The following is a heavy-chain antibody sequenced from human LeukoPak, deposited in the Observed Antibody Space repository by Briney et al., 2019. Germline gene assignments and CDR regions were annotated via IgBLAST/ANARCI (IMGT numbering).Heavy chain of an antibody. CDR2: ISSSSSYI. Sequence: PGGSLRLSCAASGFTFSSYSMNWVRQAPGKGLEWVSSISSSSSYIYYADSVKGRFTISRDNAKNSLYLQMNSLRAEDTAVYYCARDGPGFGGSSGWWGQGTLVTVSS. J-gene: IGHJ4*02. V-gene: IGHV3-21*01. CDR1: GFTFSSYS. D-gene: IGHD6-19*01. CDR3: ARDGPGFGGSSGW.